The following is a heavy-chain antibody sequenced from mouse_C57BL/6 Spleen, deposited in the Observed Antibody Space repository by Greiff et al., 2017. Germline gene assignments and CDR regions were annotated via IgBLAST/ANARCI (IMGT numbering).Heavy chain of an antibody. D-gene: IGHD2-4*01. V-gene: IGHV1-19*01. CDR1: GYTFTDYY. Sequence: EVQLQQSGPVLVKPGASVKMSCKASGYTFTDYYMNWVKQSHGKSLEWIGVINPYNGGTSYNQKFKGKATLTVDKSSSTAYMELNSLTSEDSAVYYCARPEKYDYDWFASWGQRDLGTVSA. CDR3: ARPEKYDYDWFAS. J-gene: IGHJ3*01. CDR2: INPYNGGT.